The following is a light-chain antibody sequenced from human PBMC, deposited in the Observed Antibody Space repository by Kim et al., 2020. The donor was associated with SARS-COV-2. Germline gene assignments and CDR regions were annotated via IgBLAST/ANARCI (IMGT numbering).Light chain of an antibody. CDR2: WAS. V-gene: IGKV4-1*01. Sequence: DIVMTQSPDSLAVSLGERATINCKSSQSILFRSNNKNYLAWYQQKAGQPPKLLFYWASTRESGVPDRFSGSGSGTYFTLTISSLQTEDVAVYFCQQYYTTPYTFGQGTKLEI. CDR1: QSILFRSNNKNY. CDR3: QQYYTTPYT. J-gene: IGKJ2*01.